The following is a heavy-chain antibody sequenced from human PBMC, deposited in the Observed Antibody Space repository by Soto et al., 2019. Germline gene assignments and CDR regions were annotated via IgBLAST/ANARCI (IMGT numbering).Heavy chain of an antibody. D-gene: IGHD6-19*01. V-gene: IGHV5-51*01. Sequence: PGESLKISCKGSGYSFTNYWIGWVRQKPGKGLEWMGIIYPGDSDTKYSPSFQGQVTISAGKSITTAYLQWSSLKASDTAMYYCARLGPSGWSNFDYWGQGTLVT. CDR1: GYSFTNYW. CDR3: ARLGPSGWSNFDY. J-gene: IGHJ4*02. CDR2: IYPGDSDT.